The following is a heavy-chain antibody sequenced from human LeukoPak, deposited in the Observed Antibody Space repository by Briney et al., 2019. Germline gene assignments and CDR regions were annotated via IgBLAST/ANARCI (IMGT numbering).Heavy chain of an antibody. CDR1: GFTFSSYG. V-gene: IGHV3-30*03. CDR3: ARDRIEYSFDY. D-gene: IGHD6-6*01. CDR2: ISYDGSNK. J-gene: IGHJ4*02. Sequence: PGGSLRLSCAASGFTFSSYGMHWVRQAPGKGLEWVAVISYDGSNKYYADSVKGRFTISRDNSKNTLYLQMNSLRAEDTAVYYCARDRIEYSFDYWGQGTLITVSS.